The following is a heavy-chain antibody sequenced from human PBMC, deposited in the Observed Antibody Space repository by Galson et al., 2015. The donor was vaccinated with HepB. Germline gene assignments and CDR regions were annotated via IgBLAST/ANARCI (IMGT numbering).Heavy chain of an antibody. V-gene: IGHV1-8*01. Sequence: SVKVSCKASGYTFTDYDLNWVRQATGQGLEWMGWINPNSGNTYYTQKFQGRVTMTRNTSISTAYLELSSLGSEDTAMYYCARARTRGARWFDPWGQGTLVTVYS. D-gene: IGHD1-26*01. CDR2: INPNSGNT. CDR3: ARARTRGARWFDP. J-gene: IGHJ5*02. CDR1: GYTFTDYD.